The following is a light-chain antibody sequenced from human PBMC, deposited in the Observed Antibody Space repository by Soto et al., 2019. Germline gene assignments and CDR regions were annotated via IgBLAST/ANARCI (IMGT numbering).Light chain of an antibody. CDR1: QSISGW. Sequence: DIQMTQSPSTLSASLGDRVTITCRASQSISGWLAWYQQKPGKAPKLLIYDASSLESGVPSRFSGSGSGTEFTLTITSLQPDDFATYYCQQSYTFGQGTKVDIK. V-gene: IGKV1-5*01. CDR2: DAS. CDR3: QQSYT. J-gene: IGKJ2*01.